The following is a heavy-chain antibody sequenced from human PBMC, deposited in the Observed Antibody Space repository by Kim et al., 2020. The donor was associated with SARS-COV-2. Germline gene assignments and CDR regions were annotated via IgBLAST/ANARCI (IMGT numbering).Heavy chain of an antibody. CDR2: IDPSDSYT. V-gene: IGHV5-10-1*01. Sequence: GESLKISCKGSGYSFTSYWISWVRQMPGKGLEWMGRIDPSDSYTNYSPSFQGHVTISADKSISTAYLQWSSLKASDTAMYYCASRYGSGSSAMDSYYYYGMDVWGQGTTVTVSS. D-gene: IGHD3-10*01. CDR3: ASRYGSGSSAMDSYYYYGMDV. CDR1: GYSFTSYW. J-gene: IGHJ6*02.